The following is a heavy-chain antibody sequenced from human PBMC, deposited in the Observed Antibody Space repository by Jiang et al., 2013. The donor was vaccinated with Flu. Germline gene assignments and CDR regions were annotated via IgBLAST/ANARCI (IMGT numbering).Heavy chain of an antibody. CDR2: IIPILGIA. D-gene: IGHD3-10*01. Sequence: GAEVKKPGSSVKVSCKASGGTFSSYAISWVRQAPGQGLEWMGRIIPILGIANYAQKFQGRVTITADKSTSTAYMELSSLRSEDTAVYYCAREKLVTMVRGVQYYFDYWGQGTLVTVSS. CDR3: AREKLVTMVRGVQYYFDY. J-gene: IGHJ4*02. CDR1: GGTFSSYA. V-gene: IGHV1-69*04.